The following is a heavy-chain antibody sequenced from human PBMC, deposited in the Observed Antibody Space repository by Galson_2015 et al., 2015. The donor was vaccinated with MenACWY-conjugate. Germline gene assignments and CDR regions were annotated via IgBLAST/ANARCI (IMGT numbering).Heavy chain of an antibody. CDR2: INPVDSNI. CDR3: ARHPPGGRGMDV. D-gene: IGHD1-26*01. V-gene: IGHV5-51*01. Sequence: QSGAEVKKPGESLKISCQGSGYSFTNYWIAWVRQMPGKGLEWAGLINPVDSNIRYSPSFQGQVTISADESISTAYLQWSSLKASDTAMYYCARHPPGGRGMDVWGQGTTVTVSS. CDR1: GYSFTNYW. J-gene: IGHJ6*02.